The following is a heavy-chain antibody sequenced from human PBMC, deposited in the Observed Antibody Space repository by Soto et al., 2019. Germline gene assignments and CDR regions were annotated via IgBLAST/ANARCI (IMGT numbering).Heavy chain of an antibody. CDR1: GGSISSYY. CDR2: ICTSGIT. V-gene: IGHV4-4*07. J-gene: IGHJ4*02. D-gene: IGHD4-17*01. CDR3: ARERANFGDLEY. Sequence: SETLSLTCTVSGGSISSYYWTWIRQPAGKGLEWIGRICTSGITNYNPSLKSRVTMSIDTSKSQFSLKLSSVTAADTALYYCARERANFGDLEYWGQGALVTVSS.